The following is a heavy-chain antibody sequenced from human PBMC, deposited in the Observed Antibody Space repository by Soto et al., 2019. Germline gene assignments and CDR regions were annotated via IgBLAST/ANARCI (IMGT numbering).Heavy chain of an antibody. CDR1: GFTFDDYA. J-gene: IGHJ6*03. CDR2: ISWNSGSI. V-gene: IGHV3-9*01. D-gene: IGHD1-26*01. CDR3: AKDPGHLLYYMDV. Sequence: EVQLVESGGGLVQPGRSLRLSCAASGFTFDDYAMHWVRQAPGKGLEWVSGISWNSGSIGYADSVKGRFTSSRDNAKNSLYLQMNSLRAEDTALYYCAKDPGHLLYYMDVWGKGTTVTVSS.